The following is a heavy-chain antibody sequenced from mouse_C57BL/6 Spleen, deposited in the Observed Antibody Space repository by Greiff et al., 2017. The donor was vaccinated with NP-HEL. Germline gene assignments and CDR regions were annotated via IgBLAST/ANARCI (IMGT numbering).Heavy chain of an antibody. CDR2: IYPGDGDT. V-gene: IGHV1-82*01. CDR1: GYAFSSSW. CDR3: AKEEKDYGNFRHFDY. D-gene: IGHD2-1*01. J-gene: IGHJ2*01. Sequence: QVQLQQSGPELVKPGASVKISCKASGYAFSSSWMNWVKQRPGKGLEWIGRIYPGDGDTNYNGKFKGKATLTADKSSSTAYMQLSSLTSEDSAVYSCAKEEKDYGNFRHFDYWGQGTTLTVSS.